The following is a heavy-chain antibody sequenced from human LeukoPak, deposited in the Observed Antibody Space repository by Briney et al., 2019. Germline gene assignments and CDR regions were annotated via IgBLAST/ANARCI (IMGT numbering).Heavy chain of an antibody. CDR3: AREQWYRFDY. Sequence: GGSLRLSCATSGFTFSGYYMDSVRQAPGKGLEWVGHIRHKADSYITEYAASVKGRFTISRDDSKSSVYLQMNSLKAEDTAVYYCAREQWYRFDYWGQGALVTVSS. CDR2: IRHKADSYIT. J-gene: IGHJ4*02. CDR1: GFTFSGYY. D-gene: IGHD2-8*01. V-gene: IGHV3-72*01.